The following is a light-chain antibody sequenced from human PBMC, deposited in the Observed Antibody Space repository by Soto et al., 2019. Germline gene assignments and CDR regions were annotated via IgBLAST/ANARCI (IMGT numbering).Light chain of an antibody. V-gene: IGLV2-8*01. CDR1: SSDVGGYNC. CDR2: EVS. Sequence: QSALTQPPSASGSPGQSVTISCTGTSSDVGGYNCVSWYQQHPGKAPKLMIYEVSRRPLGVPDRFSGSKSGNTASLTVSGLQAEDEADYFCSSYAGSNTVVFGGGTKLTVL. CDR3: SSYAGSNTVV. J-gene: IGLJ2*01.